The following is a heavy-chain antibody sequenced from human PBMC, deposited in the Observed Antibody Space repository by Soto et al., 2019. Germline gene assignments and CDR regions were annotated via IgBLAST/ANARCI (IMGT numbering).Heavy chain of an antibody. CDR1: GYTFTSYD. D-gene: IGHD6-13*01. CDR3: ARGGQARIPAAGAPY. CDR2: MNPNSDNP. V-gene: IGHV1-8*01. J-gene: IGHJ4*02. Sequence: QVQLVQSGAEVKKPGASVKVSCKASGYTFTSYDINWVRQATGQGLEWMGWMNPNSDNPGYAQKFQGRVTMTRNTSISTAYMELSSLRSEDTAVFYCARGGQARIPAAGAPYWGQGTLVTVSS.